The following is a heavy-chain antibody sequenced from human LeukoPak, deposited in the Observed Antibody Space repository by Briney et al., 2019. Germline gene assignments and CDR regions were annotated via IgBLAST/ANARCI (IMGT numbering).Heavy chain of an antibody. Sequence: SETLSLTCTVSGGSISSSSCYWGWIRQPPGKGLEWIGSLYKSGTAYYIPSLKSRVTISVDTSKNQFSLKLSSVTAADTAVYYCARVVWILRYFDYWGQGTLVTVSS. D-gene: IGHD5-18*01. V-gene: IGHV4-39*07. CDR2: LYKSGTA. CDR1: GGSISSSSCY. CDR3: ARVVWILRYFDY. J-gene: IGHJ4*02.